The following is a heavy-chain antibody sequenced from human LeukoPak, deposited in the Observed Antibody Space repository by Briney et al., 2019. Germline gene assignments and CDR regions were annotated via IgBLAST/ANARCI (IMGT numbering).Heavy chain of an antibody. V-gene: IGHV3-74*01. CDR2: INSDGSST. CDR1: GFTFCSYW. D-gene: IGHD3-10*01. Sequence: GGSLRLSCAASGFTFCSYWMHWVRQAPGKGLVWVSRINSDGSSTSYADSVKGRFTISRDNAKNTLYLQMNSLGAEDTAVYYCARIRSHGYFDYWGQGTLVTVSS. CDR3: ARIRSHGYFDY. J-gene: IGHJ4*02.